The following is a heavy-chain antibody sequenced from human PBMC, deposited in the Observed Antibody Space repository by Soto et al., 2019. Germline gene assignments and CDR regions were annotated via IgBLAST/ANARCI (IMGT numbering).Heavy chain of an antibody. D-gene: IGHD2-8*01. V-gene: IGHV4-4*02. J-gene: IGHJ4*02. CDR1: GVSISSGNW. CDR3: ARLVYDTRLNYMYFDF. Sequence: SETLSLTCSVSGVSISSGNWWTFVRQTPQRGLEYIGEIFHDGTANYYPSFERRVAISVDTSKNQFSLKLTSVTAADTAIYFCARLVYDTRLNYMYFDFWGQGTLVTVSS. CDR2: IFHDGTA.